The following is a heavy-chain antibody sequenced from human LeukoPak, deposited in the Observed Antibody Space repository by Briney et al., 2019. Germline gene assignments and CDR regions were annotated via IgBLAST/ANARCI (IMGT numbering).Heavy chain of an antibody. CDR1: GGSISSYY. CDR3: ARVGDYGGNSFWYFDL. CDR2: IYYSGST. D-gene: IGHD4-23*01. J-gene: IGHJ2*01. V-gene: IGHV4-59*01. Sequence: PSETLSLTCTVSGGSISSYYWSWIRQPPGKGLEWIGYIYYSGSTNYNPSLKSRVTISVNTSKNQFSLKLSSVTAADTAVYYCARVGDYGGNSFWYFDLWGRGTLVTVSS.